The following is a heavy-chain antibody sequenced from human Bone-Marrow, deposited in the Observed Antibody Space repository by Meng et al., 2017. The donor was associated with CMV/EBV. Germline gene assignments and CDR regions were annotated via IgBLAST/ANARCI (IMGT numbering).Heavy chain of an antibody. J-gene: IGHJ6*02. CDR3: ARDSSTWRNYYYYGMDV. Sequence: GESLKISCAASGFTFSSYWMTWLRQAPGRGLEWVANIKQDGSEKHYVDSLKGRFTISRDNAMNSLYLQMNSLRAEDTATYYCARDSSTWRNYYYYGMDVWGQGTTVTVSS. D-gene: IGHD2-15*01. V-gene: IGHV3-7*01. CDR1: GFTFSSYW. CDR2: IKQDGSEK.